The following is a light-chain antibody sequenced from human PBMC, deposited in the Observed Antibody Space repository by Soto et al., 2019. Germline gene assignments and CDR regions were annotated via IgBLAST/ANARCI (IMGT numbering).Light chain of an antibody. V-gene: IGLV1-51*02. CDR3: GTWDSSLGAYV. CDR1: SSNIGNNY. Sequence: QSVLTQPPSLSAAPGQKVPISCSGSSSNIGNNYVSWYQQLPGTAPKLLIYENNKRPSGIPDRFSGSKSGTSATLGITGLQTGDEADYYCGTWDSSLGAYVFGTGTKVTVL. CDR2: ENN. J-gene: IGLJ1*01.